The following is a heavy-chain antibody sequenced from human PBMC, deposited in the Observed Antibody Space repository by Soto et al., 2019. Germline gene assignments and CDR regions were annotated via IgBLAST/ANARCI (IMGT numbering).Heavy chain of an antibody. CDR2: ISVCVGST. V-gene: IGHV3-23*01. J-gene: IGHJ4*02. D-gene: IGHD2-21*02. CDR1: GFTFSSYA. Sequence: GGSLRLSCAASGFTFSSYAMSWVRQAPGKGLEWVSAISVCVGSTYSADSVQGRFTVSSDISDNTLFLRMTSLTADDTAVYFCAKRDVPHSTSNAYFYDHWGRGVLVTVSS. CDR3: AKRDVPHSTSNAYFYDH.